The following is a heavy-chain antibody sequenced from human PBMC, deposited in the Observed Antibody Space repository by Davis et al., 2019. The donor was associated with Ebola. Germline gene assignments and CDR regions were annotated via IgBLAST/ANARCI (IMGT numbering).Heavy chain of an antibody. CDR3: ARGRFQFGSGWYVDY. CDR1: GFTFSSYW. J-gene: IGHJ4*02. Sequence: GGSLRLSCAASGFTFSSYWMSWVRQAPGKGLEWVANIKQDGSEKYYVDSVKGRFTISRDNDKNSLSLQMNGLRAEDTAVYYCARGRFQFGSGWYVDYWGQGTLVTVSS. V-gene: IGHV3-7*01. CDR2: IKQDGSEK. D-gene: IGHD6-19*01.